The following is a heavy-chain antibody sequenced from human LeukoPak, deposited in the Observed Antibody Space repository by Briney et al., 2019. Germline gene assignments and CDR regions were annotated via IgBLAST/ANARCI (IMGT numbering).Heavy chain of an antibody. CDR2: ISSSSSYI. V-gene: IGHV3-21*01. Sequence: PGGSLRLSCAASGFTFSSYSMNWVRQAPGKGLEWVSSISSSSSYIYYADSVKGRFTISRDNAKNSLYLQMNSLRAEDTAVYYCARDPLSAGYFDYWGQGTLVTVSS. CDR3: ARDPLSAGYFDY. CDR1: GFTFSSYS. J-gene: IGHJ4*02. D-gene: IGHD6-13*01.